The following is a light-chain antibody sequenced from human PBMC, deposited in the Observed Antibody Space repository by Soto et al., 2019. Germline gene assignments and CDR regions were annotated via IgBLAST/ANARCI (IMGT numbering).Light chain of an antibody. CDR3: QQYNNWPYT. CDR1: QSVSSN. CDR2: GPS. J-gene: IGKJ2*01. V-gene: IGKV3-15*01. Sequence: EIVMTQSPATLSVSPGERATLSCRASQSVSSNLAWYQQKPGQAPRLLIYGPSTSATGIPARFSGSGSGTEFTLTISSLQSEDFAVYYCQQYNNWPYTFGQGTKLEIK.